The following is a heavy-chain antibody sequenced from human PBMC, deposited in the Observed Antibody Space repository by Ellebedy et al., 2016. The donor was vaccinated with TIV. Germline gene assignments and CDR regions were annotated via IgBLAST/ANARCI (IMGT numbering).Heavy chain of an antibody. Sequence: SETLSLTCTVSGGSISVYYWNWIRQPPGKGLEWFGYIYNSGGSTTYNPSLASRVSMSVDMSKNQFSLKLRSVTAADTALYYCVRDRELGYWGQGILVTVSS. V-gene: IGHV4-59*01. J-gene: IGHJ4*02. CDR2: IYNSGGST. D-gene: IGHD1-26*01. CDR3: VRDRELGY. CDR1: GGSISVYY.